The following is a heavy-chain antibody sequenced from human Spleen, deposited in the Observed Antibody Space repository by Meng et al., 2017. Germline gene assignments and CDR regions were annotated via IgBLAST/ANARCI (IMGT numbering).Heavy chain of an antibody. D-gene: IGHD2/OR15-2a*01. CDR2: INHSGST. CDR3: ARGRISTYWYFDL. Sequence: QVQLQQWGAGLLKPSETLSLPCAVYGGSFSGYYWNWIRQPPGKGLEWIGEINHSGSTNYNPSLKSRVTISVDTSKNLFSLKLSSVTAADTAVYYCARGRISTYWYFDLWGRGTLVTVSS. V-gene: IGHV4-34*01. J-gene: IGHJ2*01. CDR1: GGSFSGYY.